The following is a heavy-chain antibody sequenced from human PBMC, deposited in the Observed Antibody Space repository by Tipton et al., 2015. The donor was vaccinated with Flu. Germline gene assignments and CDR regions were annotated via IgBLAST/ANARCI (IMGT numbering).Heavy chain of an antibody. Sequence: QLVQSGAEVKKPGESLKISCKGFGDSFISYWIGWVRQMPGKGLEWMGIIYPDDSDTRYSPSSQGQVTFSADKSLNTAFLQWTSLKASDTAMYYCARQDCSTSTCYVDYWGQGTLVTVSS. CDR2: IYPDDSDT. D-gene: IGHD2-21*01. J-gene: IGHJ4*02. V-gene: IGHV5-51*01. CDR1: GDSFISYW. CDR3: ARQDCSTSTCYVDY.